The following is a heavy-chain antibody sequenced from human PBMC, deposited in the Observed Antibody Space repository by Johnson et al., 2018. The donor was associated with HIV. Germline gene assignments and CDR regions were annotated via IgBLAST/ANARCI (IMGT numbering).Heavy chain of an antibody. D-gene: IGHD7-27*01. CDR3: ASDWGSRHAFDI. CDR1: GFTFSSYG. CDR2: IRYDGSNK. Sequence: QVQLVESGGGVVQPGGSLRLSCAASGFTFSSYGMHWVRQAPGKGLEWVAFIRYDGSNKYYADSVKARFTISRDNSKNTLYLQMNSLRAEDTAVYYCASDWGSRHAFDIWGQGTMVTVSS. J-gene: IGHJ3*02. V-gene: IGHV3-30*02.